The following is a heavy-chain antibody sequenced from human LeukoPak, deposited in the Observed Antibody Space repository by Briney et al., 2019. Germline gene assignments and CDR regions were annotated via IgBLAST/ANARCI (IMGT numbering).Heavy chain of an antibody. D-gene: IGHD3-10*01. CDR2: FDPEDGET. CDR3: ATPSMVRGVIYHFDY. V-gene: IGHV1-24*01. CDR1: GYTLTELS. J-gene: IGHJ4*02. Sequence: ASVKVSCKVSGYTLTELSIHWVRQAPGKGLEWMGGFDPEDGETIYAQKFQGRVTMTEDTSTDTAYMELSSLRSEDTAVYYCATPSMVRGVIYHFDYWGQGTLVTVSS.